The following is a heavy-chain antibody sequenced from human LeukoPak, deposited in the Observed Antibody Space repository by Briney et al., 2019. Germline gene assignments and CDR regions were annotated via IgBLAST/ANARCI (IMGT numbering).Heavy chain of an antibody. CDR3: ARVAPMVRGVRPAGY. D-gene: IGHD3-10*01. CDR2: ISAYNGNS. J-gene: IGHJ4*02. V-gene: IGHV1-18*01. CDR1: GYTFTSYG. Sequence: GASVKVSCKASGYTFTSYGISWVRQAPGQGLEWMGWISAYNGNSNYAQKFQGRVTMTTDTSTSTAYMELRSLRSDDTAVYYCARVAPMVRGVRPAGYWGQGTLVTVSS.